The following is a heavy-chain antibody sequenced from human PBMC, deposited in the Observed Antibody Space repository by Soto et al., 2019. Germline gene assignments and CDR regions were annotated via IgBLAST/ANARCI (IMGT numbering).Heavy chain of an antibody. Sequence: AGGSLRLSCAVSGFTFSIYAMTWVRQSPGKGLEWVSSMSRTGDNTYYADSVKGRFTISRDNSKNTLYLQMNSLRAEDTAIYYCAKDQSNSNPLYYFDFWGPGTLVTVSS. CDR2: MSRTGDNT. CDR3: AKDQSNSNPLYYFDF. J-gene: IGHJ4*02. D-gene: IGHD3-22*01. V-gene: IGHV3-23*01. CDR1: GFTFSIYA.